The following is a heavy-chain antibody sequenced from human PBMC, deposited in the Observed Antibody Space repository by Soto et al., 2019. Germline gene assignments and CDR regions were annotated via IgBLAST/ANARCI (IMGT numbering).Heavy chain of an antibody. CDR2: ISGSGGST. J-gene: IGHJ5*02. V-gene: IGHV3-23*01. Sequence: GGSLRLSCAASGFTFSSYAMSWVRQAPGKGLEWVSAISGSGGSTYYADSVKGRFTISRDNSKNTLYLQMNSLRAEDTAVYYCAKDDRSAPYYYDSSGYPAWGQGTLVTVSS. CDR3: AKDDRSAPYYYDSSGYPA. D-gene: IGHD3-22*01. CDR1: GFTFSSYA.